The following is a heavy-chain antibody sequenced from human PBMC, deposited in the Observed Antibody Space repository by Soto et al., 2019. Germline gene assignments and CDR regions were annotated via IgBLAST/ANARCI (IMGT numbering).Heavy chain of an antibody. CDR1: GFTFSSYG. V-gene: IGHV3-30*18. Sequence: PGGSLRLSCAASGFTFSSYGMHWVRQAPGKGLEWVAVISYDGSNKYYADSVKGRFTISRDNSKNTLYLQMNSLRAEDTAVYYCAKDLIYYYDSSGYYLYGMDVWGQGTTVTVSS. J-gene: IGHJ6*02. CDR2: ISYDGSNK. D-gene: IGHD3-22*01. CDR3: AKDLIYYYDSSGYYLYGMDV.